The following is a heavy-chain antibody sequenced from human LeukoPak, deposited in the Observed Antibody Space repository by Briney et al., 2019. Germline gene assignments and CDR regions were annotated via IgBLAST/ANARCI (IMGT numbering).Heavy chain of an antibody. D-gene: IGHD2-15*01. CDR1: GFTFTSSA. J-gene: IGHJ4*02. V-gene: IGHV1-58*02. CDR2: NVVGSGNT. Sequence: ASVKVSCKASGFTFTSSAMQWVRQARGQRFEWIGWNVVGSGNTNYAQKFQERVTITRDMSTSTAYMELSSLRSEDTAVYYCAAGWVCSGGSCYYYFDYWGQGTLVTVSS. CDR3: AAGWVCSGGSCYYYFDY.